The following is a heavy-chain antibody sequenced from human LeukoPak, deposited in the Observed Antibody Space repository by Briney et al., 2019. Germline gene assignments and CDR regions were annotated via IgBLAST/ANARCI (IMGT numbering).Heavy chain of an antibody. Sequence: KPSETLSLTCTVSGGSISSYYWSWIGQPPGKGLEWIGYISYSGSTNYNPSLKSRVTISVDTSKNQFSLKLSSVTAADTAVYYCARRCSGTYGHWFDPWGQGTLVTVSS. D-gene: IGHD1-26*01. J-gene: IGHJ5*02. CDR1: GGSISSYY. V-gene: IGHV4-59*08. CDR3: ARRCSGTYGHWFDP. CDR2: ISYSGST.